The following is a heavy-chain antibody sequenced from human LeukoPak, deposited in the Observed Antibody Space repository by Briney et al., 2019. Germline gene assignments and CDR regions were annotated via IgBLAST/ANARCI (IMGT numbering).Heavy chain of an antibody. CDR2: INHSGST. CDR1: GGSFSGYY. CDR3: ARRLKSRTYCSGGSCYMDV. Sequence: PSETLSLTCAVYGGSFSGYYWSWIRQPPGKGLEWIGEINHSGSTNYNPSLKSRVTISVDTSKNQFSLKLSSVTAADTAVYYCARRLKSRTYCSGGSCYMDVWGKGTTVTVSS. J-gene: IGHJ6*03. V-gene: IGHV4-34*01. D-gene: IGHD2-15*01.